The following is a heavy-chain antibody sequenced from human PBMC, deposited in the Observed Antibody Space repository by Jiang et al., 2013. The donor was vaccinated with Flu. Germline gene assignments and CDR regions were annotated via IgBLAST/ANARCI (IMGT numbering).Heavy chain of an antibody. CDR2: ITPIFATA. D-gene: IGHD3-3*01. CDR1: GGTFSSYA. J-gene: IGHJ6*02. Sequence: GAEVKKPGSSVKVSCKTSGGTFSSYAISWVRQAPGQGPEWMGGITPIFATANYAQKFQGRVTITADESTSTAYMELSSLRSEDTAVYYCANDFWSVNGYGMDVWGQGTTVTVSS. CDR3: ANDFWSVNGYGMDV. V-gene: IGHV1-69*01.